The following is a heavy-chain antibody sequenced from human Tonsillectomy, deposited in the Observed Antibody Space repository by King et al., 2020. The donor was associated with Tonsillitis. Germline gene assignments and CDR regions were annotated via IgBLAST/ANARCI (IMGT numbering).Heavy chain of an antibody. CDR3: ARRCIRWGYYFCS. CDR2: IYYSGST. CDR1: GGSISSYY. Sequence: VQLQESGPGLVKPSETLSLTCTVSGGSISSYYWSWIRQPPGKGLEWIGYIYYSGSTNYNPSLKSRVTISVDTSKNQFSLKLSSVTAADTAVYYCARRCIRWGYYFCSWGQGALVTVSS. D-gene: IGHD4-23*01. J-gene: IGHJ4*02. V-gene: IGHV4-59*01.